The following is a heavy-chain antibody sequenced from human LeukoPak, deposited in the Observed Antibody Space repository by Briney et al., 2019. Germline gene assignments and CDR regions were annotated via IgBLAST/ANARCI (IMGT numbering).Heavy chain of an antibody. Sequence: ASVKVSCKASGYTFTGYYMHWVRQAPGQGLEWMGWINPNSGGTNYAQKFQGRVTMTRDTSISTAYMELSSLRSEDTAVYYCASHSIYCSGGSCYFDYWGQGTLVTVSS. CDR3: ASHSIYCSGGSCYFDY. J-gene: IGHJ4*02. D-gene: IGHD2-15*01. V-gene: IGHV1-2*02. CDR2: INPNSGGT. CDR1: GYTFTGYY.